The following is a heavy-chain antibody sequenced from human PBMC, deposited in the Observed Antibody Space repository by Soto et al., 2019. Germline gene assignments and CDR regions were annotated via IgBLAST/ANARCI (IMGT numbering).Heavy chain of an antibody. CDR1: GYTFTSYA. V-gene: IGHV1-3*01. CDR2: INAGNGNT. Sequence: QVQLVQSGAEVKTPGASVKLSCKASGYTFTSYAMHWVRQAPGQSLEWMGWINAGNGNTKYSQRFQGRVTITRDTSASTAYMDLSSLRSEDTAVYYCARGIAVPGDPDYWGQGTLVTVSS. D-gene: IGHD6-19*01. CDR3: ARGIAVPGDPDY. J-gene: IGHJ4*02.